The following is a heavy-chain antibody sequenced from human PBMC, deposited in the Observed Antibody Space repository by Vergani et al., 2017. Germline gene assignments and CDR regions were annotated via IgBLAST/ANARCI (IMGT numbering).Heavy chain of an antibody. J-gene: IGHJ4*02. D-gene: IGHD3-10*01. CDR3: AKDGSGSYPTFDY. CDR1: GFTFSSYA. CDR2: ISGSGGST. Sequence: EVQLLESGGGLVQPGGSLRLSCAASGFTFSSYAMSWARQAPGKGLEWVSAISGSGGSTYYADSVKDRFTISRDNSKNTLYLQMNSLRAEDTAVFYCAKDGSGSYPTFDYWGQGTLVTVSS. V-gene: IGHV3-23*01.